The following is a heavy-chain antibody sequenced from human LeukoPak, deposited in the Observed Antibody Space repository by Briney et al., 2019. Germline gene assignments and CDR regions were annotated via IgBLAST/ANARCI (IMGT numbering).Heavy chain of an antibody. CDR2: IIPIFGTA. Sequence: SVKVSCKASGGTFSSYAISWVRQAPGQGLEWMGRIIPIFGTANYAQKFQGRVTITTDESTSTAYMGLSSLRSEDTAVYYCAREINDYGEGWGQGTLVTVSS. V-gene: IGHV1-69*05. CDR3: AREINDYGEG. D-gene: IGHD4-17*01. J-gene: IGHJ4*02. CDR1: GGTFSSYA.